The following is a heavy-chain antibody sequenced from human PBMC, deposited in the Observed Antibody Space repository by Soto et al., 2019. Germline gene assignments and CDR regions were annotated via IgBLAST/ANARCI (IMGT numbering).Heavy chain of an antibody. J-gene: IGHJ6*03. CDR2: ISGSGGST. D-gene: IGHD1-1*01. Sequence: PGGSLRLSCAASGFTFSSYAMSWVRQAPGKGLEWVSAISGSGGSTYYADSVKGRFTISRDNSKNTLYLQMNSLRAEDTAVYYCAKDPLGTHYYYYMDVWGKGTTVTVSS. CDR1: GFTFSSYA. V-gene: IGHV3-23*01. CDR3: AKDPLGTHYYYYMDV.